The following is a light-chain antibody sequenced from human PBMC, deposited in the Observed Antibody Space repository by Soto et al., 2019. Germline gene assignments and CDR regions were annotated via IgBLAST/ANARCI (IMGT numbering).Light chain of an antibody. CDR3: QQYGSSPT. CDR1: QSVSSSY. J-gene: IGKJ1*01. CDR2: GAS. Sequence: EIVLTQSPGTLSLSPGERATLSCRASQSVSSSYLAWYQQKPGQAPRLLIYGASSRATGIPDRFSGSGSVTDFTLNISRLEPEDFAVYYCQQYGSSPTFGKGTKVEGK. V-gene: IGKV3-20*01.